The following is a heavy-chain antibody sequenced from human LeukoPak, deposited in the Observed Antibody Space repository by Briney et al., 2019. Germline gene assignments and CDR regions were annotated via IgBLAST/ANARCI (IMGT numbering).Heavy chain of an antibody. J-gene: IGHJ4*02. D-gene: IGHD6-13*01. CDR2: FDPEDGET. Sequence: ASVKVSCKVSGYTLTELSMHWVRQAPGKGLEWMGGFDPEDGETIYAQKFQGRVTMTEDTTTDTAYMELSSLRSEDTAVYYCVGSSWYFPDYWGQGTLVTVSS. V-gene: IGHV1-24*01. CDR3: VGSSWYFPDY. CDR1: GYTLTELS.